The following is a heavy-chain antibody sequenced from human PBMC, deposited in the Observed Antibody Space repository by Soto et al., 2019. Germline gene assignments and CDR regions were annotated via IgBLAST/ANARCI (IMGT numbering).Heavy chain of an antibody. CDR3: AREGGSGSADWYFNV. Sequence: QLQLQESGSVLVKPSQTLSLTCAVSGGSISSGGYSWSWLRQPPGKGLEWIGYSFHSGSTYYNPSLQSRVTKSVEGSKNHVSLGLSSVTAADTAVYYCAREGGSGSADWYFNVWGRGTLVTVSS. CDR1: GGSISSGGYS. CDR2: SFHSGST. D-gene: IGHD1-26*01. V-gene: IGHV4-30-2*01. J-gene: IGHJ2*01.